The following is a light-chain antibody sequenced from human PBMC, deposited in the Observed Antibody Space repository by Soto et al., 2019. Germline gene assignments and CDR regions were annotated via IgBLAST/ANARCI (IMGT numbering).Light chain of an antibody. Sequence: EIQMTQSPSILSASVGDRVTITCRASQSISSWLAWYQQKPGKAPKLLIYKASTLKSGVPSRFSGSGSGTEFTLTISSLQPDDFATYYCQHYNSYSEAFGQGTKVDI. CDR2: KAS. V-gene: IGKV1-5*03. J-gene: IGKJ1*01. CDR1: QSISSW. CDR3: QHYNSYSEA.